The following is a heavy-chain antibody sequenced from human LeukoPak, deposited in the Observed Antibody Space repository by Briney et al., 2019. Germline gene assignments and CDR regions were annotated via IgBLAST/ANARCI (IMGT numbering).Heavy chain of an antibody. Sequence: PSETQSLTCTVSDGSISSYYWSWIRQPPGKGLEWIGSIYYSGSTNYSPSLKSRVTISVDASKNQFSLKVSSVTAADTAVYYCARGSRYFVYWGQGTLVTVSS. CDR1: DGSISSYY. V-gene: IGHV4-59*08. CDR3: ARGSRYFVY. D-gene: IGHD3-9*01. CDR2: IYYSGST. J-gene: IGHJ4*02.